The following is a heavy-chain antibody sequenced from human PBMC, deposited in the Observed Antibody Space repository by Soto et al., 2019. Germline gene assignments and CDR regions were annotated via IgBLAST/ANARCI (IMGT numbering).Heavy chain of an antibody. V-gene: IGHV3-21*01. CDR3: ARDRVDTASDY. D-gene: IGHD5-18*01. Sequence: EVQLVESGGGLVKHGGSLRLSCAASGFTFSSYSMKWVRQAPGKGLEWVSSISSSSSYIYYADSVKGRFTISRDNAKNSLYLQMNSLRAEDTAVYYCARDRVDTASDYWGQGTLVTVSS. CDR2: ISSSSSYI. CDR1: GFTFSSYS. J-gene: IGHJ4*02.